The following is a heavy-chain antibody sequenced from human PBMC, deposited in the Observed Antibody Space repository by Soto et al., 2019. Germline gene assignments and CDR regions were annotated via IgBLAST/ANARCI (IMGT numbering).Heavy chain of an antibody. Sequence: QVQLQESGPGLVKPSETLSLTCTVSGGSITGYYWSWIRQPAGKGLEWIGRIHTSESTNYNPSLRSRVTWSVDTSNNQFSLRLSSLTAADTAVYYCARALTSAAGLYFDYWGQGTLVTVSS. CDR2: IHTSEST. V-gene: IGHV4-4*07. CDR1: GGSITGYY. D-gene: IGHD6-13*01. J-gene: IGHJ4*02. CDR3: ARALTSAAGLYFDY.